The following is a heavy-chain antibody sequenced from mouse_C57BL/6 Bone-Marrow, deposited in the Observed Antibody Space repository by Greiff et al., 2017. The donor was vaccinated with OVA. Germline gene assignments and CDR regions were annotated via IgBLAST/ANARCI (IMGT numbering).Heavy chain of an antibody. Sequence: DVKLQESGPELVKPGASVKISCKASGYSFTGYYMNWVKQSPEKSLEWIGEINPSTGGTTYNQKFKAKATLTVDKSSSTAYMQLKSLTSEDSAVYYWARWGIYYGNYGYFDVWGTGTTVTVSS. CDR3: ARWGIYYGNYGYFDV. D-gene: IGHD2-1*01. CDR1: GYSFTGYY. J-gene: IGHJ1*03. CDR2: INPSTGGT. V-gene: IGHV1-42*01.